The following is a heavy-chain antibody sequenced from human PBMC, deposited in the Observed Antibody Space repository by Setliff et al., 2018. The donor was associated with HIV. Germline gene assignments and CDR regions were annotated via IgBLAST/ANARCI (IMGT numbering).Heavy chain of an antibody. J-gene: IGHJ6*03. CDR3: ARVAARYCSGGSCYSGYYYYYMDV. CDR2: IYYSGST. D-gene: IGHD2-15*01. CDR1: GGSISSYY. V-gene: IGHV4-59*01. Sequence: PSETLSLTCTVSGGSISSYYWSWIRQPPGKGMEWIGYIYYSGSTNYNPSLKSRVTISVDTSKHQFSLKLSSVTAADTAVYYCARVAARYCSGGSCYSGYYYYYMDVWGKGTTVTVSS.